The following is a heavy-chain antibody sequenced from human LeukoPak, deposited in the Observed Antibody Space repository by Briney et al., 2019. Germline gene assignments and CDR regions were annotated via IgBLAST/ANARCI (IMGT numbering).Heavy chain of an antibody. CDR3: ARDLRSWYNDFYYGMDV. CDR1: GGSISSSSYY. Sequence: SETLSLTRTVSGGSISSSSYYWGWIRQPPGKGLEWIGSIYYSGSTYYNPSLKSRVTISVDTSKKQFSLKLSSVTAADTAVYYCARDLRSWYNDFYYGMDVWGQGTTVTVSS. J-gene: IGHJ6*02. V-gene: IGHV4-39*07. CDR2: IYYSGST. D-gene: IGHD6-13*01.